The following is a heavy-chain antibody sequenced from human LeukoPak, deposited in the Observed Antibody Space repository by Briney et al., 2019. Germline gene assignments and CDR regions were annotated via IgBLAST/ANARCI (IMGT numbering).Heavy chain of an antibody. D-gene: IGHD6-13*01. CDR2: ISAYNGNT. Sequence: ASVKVSCKASGYTFTSYGISWVRQAPGQGLEWMGWISAYNGNTNYAQKLQGRVTMTTDTSTSTAYMELRSLRPDDTAVYYCARSWAAAGTKDYWGQGTLVTVSS. CDR3: ARSWAAAGTKDY. CDR1: GYTFTSYG. J-gene: IGHJ4*02. V-gene: IGHV1-18*01.